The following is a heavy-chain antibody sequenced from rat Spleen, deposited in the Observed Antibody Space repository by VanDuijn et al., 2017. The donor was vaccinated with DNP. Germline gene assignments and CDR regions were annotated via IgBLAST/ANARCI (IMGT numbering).Heavy chain of an antibody. CDR3: ARWTRYFDY. V-gene: IGHV3-1*01. CDR1: GYSITSNY. D-gene: IGHD1-7*01. CDR2: INHSGST. J-gene: IGHJ2*01. Sequence: EVRLQESGPGLVQPSQSLSLTCSVTGYSITSNYWAWIRKFPGTKMEWIGYINHSGSTGYNPSLKSRISITRDTSKNQFFLQLNSVTTEDTATYYCARWTRYFDYWGQGVMVTVSS.